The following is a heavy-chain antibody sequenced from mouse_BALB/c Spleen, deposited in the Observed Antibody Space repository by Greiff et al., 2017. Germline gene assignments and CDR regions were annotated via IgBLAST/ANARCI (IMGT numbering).Heavy chain of an antibody. CDR1: GFTFNTYA. V-gene: IGHV10-1*02. CDR3: VRGDYYGFAY. CDR2: IRSKSNNYAT. D-gene: IGHD1-1*01. J-gene: IGHJ3*01. Sequence: DAGGGLVQPKGSLKLSCAASGFTFNTYAMNWVRQAPGKGLEWVARIRSKSNNYATYYADSVKDRFTISRDDSQSMLYLQMNNLKTEDTAMYYCVRGDYYGFAYWGQGTLVTVSA.